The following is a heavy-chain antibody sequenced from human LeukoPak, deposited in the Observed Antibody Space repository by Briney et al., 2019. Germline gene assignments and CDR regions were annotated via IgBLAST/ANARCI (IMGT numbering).Heavy chain of an antibody. Sequence: ASVKVSCKSSGYTFTIYAMHWVRQAPGQRLEWMGLINAGNGNTKYSQKFQGRVTITRDTSASTAYMELSSLRSEDTAVYYCAAGIAVAGYDAFDIWGQGTMVTVSS. J-gene: IGHJ3*02. D-gene: IGHD6-19*01. CDR3: AAGIAVAGYDAFDI. CDR2: INAGNGNT. CDR1: GYTFTIYA. V-gene: IGHV1-3*01.